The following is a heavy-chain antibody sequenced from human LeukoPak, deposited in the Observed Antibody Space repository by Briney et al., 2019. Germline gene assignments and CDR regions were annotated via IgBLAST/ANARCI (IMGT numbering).Heavy chain of an antibody. V-gene: IGHV3-30*18. CDR2: ISYDGSNK. CDR3: AKGHGDYEGGLDAFDI. Sequence: GGSLRLSCAASGFTFSSYGMHWVRQAPGKGLEWVAVISYDGSNKYYADSVKGRFTISRDNSKNTLYLQMNSLRAEDTAVYYCAKGHGDYEGGLDAFDIWGQGTMVTVSS. J-gene: IGHJ3*02. D-gene: IGHD4-17*01. CDR1: GFTFSSYG.